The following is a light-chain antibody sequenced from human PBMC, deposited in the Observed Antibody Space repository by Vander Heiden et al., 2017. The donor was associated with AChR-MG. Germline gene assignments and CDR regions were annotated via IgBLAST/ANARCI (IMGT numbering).Light chain of an antibody. CDR2: NTN. Sequence: QAVVTQESSLTVSPGGSVTRTCGSSTGAVTSGHYPHWLQQKPGQAPKTLSYNTNKKQSWTPARFSGSLLGDKAALTVSGAQPEDEADYYCLLSYGGARVFGGGTKLTVL. CDR1: TGAVTSGHY. V-gene: IGLV7-46*01. CDR3: LLSYGGARV. J-gene: IGLJ3*02.